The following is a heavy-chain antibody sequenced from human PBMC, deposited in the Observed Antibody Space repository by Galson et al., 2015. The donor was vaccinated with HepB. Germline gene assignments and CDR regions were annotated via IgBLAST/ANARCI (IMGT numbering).Heavy chain of an antibody. J-gene: IGHJ6*02. CDR2: ISGSGGST. V-gene: IGHV3-23*01. CDR1: GFTFSSYA. Sequence: SLRLSCAASGFTFSSYAMSWVRQAPGKGLEWVSAISGSGGSTYYADSVKGRFTISRDNSKNTLYLQMNSLRAEDTAVYYCAKDGAGIVGATAYYYYYGMDVWGQGTTVTVSS. D-gene: IGHD1-26*01. CDR3: AKDGAGIVGATAYYYYYGMDV.